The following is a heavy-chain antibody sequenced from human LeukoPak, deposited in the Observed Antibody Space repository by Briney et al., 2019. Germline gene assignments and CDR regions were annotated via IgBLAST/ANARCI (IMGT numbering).Heavy chain of an antibody. Sequence: ASVKVSCKASGYSFTSNYIHWVRQAPGQGLEWMGMIYPRDGSTSYAQKFQGRVTITADESTSTAYMELSSLRSEDTAVYYCARGKVGATYFDYWGQGTLVTVSS. J-gene: IGHJ4*02. V-gene: IGHV1-46*01. CDR1: GYSFTSNY. CDR3: ARGKVGATYFDY. D-gene: IGHD1-26*01. CDR2: IYPRDGST.